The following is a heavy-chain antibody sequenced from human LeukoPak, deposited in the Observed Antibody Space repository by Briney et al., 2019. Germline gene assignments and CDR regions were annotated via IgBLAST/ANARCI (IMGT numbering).Heavy chain of an antibody. V-gene: IGHV3-23*01. CDR2: IWGSGTST. D-gene: IGHD3-16*01. CDR3: AQGARADTYWYFDL. CDR1: GFTLSSYA. Sequence: GGSLRLSCAASGFTLSSYAMSWVCQAPGKGLEWVSSIWGSGTSTFYADPVKGRFTISRDNSKNTLYLQMNSLRAEDTAAYYCAQGARADTYWYFDLWGRGTLVTVSS. J-gene: IGHJ2*01.